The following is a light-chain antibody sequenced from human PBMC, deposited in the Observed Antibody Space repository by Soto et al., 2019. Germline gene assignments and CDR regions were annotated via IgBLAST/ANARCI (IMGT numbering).Light chain of an antibody. J-gene: IGKJ1*01. V-gene: IGKV1-5*03. CDR1: QSISSL. Sequence: DIQMTQSPSTLSASVGDRFTITCRAIQSISSLLAWYQQKPGKAPKLLIYKASSLESGVPSRFSGSGSGTEFTLTISSLQPDDFATYYCQQYNSYPWTFGQGTKVDIK. CDR2: KAS. CDR3: QQYNSYPWT.